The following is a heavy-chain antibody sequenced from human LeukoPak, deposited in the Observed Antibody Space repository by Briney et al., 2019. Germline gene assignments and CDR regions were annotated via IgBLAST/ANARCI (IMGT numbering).Heavy chain of an antibody. J-gene: IGHJ6*02. D-gene: IGHD3-3*01. CDR3: ARDTIFGVVIENYYYYGMDV. CDR2: INPNSGGT. Sequence: GASVKVSCKASGYIFTGYYMHWVRQAPGQGLEWMGRINPNSGGTNYAQKFQGRVTMTRDTSISTAYMELSRLRSDDTAVYYCARDTIFGVVIENYYYYGMDVWGQGTTVTASS. CDR1: GYIFTGYY. V-gene: IGHV1-2*06.